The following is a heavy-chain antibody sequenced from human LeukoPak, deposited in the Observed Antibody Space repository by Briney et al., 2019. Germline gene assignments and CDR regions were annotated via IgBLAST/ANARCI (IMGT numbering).Heavy chain of an antibody. CDR1: GFTFSSYG. CDR2: IWYDGSNT. CDR3: ARDRNWGSGGAFDI. Sequence: PGRSLRLSCAASGFTFSSYGMHWVRQAPGKGLEWVAVIWYDGSNTYYADSVKGRFTISRDNSKNTLYLQMNGLRAEDTAVYYCARDRNWGSGGAFDIWGQGTMVTVSS. J-gene: IGHJ3*02. V-gene: IGHV3-33*01. D-gene: IGHD7-27*01.